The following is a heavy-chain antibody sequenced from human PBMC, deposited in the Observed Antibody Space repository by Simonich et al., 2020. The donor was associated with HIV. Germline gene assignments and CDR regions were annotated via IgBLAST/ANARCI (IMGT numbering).Heavy chain of an antibody. CDR2: ISWNSGSK. CDR1: GFTFDDYA. Sequence: EVQLVESGGGLVQPGRSLRLSCAASGFTFDDYAMHWVRQAPGNGLEWVSCISWNSGSKGYSESVKGRFTISRDNAKNSLYLQMNSLRAEDMALYYCAKDRYSSSSGSFDYWGQGTLVTVSS. V-gene: IGHV3-9*03. D-gene: IGHD6-6*01. J-gene: IGHJ4*02. CDR3: AKDRYSSSSGSFDY.